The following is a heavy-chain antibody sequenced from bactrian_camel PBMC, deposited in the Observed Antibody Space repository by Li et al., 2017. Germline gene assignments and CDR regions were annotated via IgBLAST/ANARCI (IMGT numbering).Heavy chain of an antibody. Sequence: HVQLVESGGGSVQAGGSLRLSCAAPEDIYGSYYMGWFRQPPGKKREGVAAMESDGSTTYADSVKGRFTISQDNNKNTVYLQMNGLKPEDTGTYYCAAGWPATGNKCLKGRRYSHFGQGTQVTVS. J-gene: IGHJ4*01. V-gene: IGHV3S53*01. D-gene: IGHD4*01. CDR2: MESDGST. CDR1: EDIYGSYY.